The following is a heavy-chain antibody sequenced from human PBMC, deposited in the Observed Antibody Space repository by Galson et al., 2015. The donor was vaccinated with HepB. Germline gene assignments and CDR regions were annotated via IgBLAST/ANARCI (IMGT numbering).Heavy chain of an antibody. Sequence: SLRLSCAASGFTFSSYAMSWVRQAPGKGLEWVSAISGSGGSTYYADSVKGRFTISRDNAKNSLYLQMNSLRDEDTAVYYCARGLFMVRGARGGMDVWGQGTTVTVSS. D-gene: IGHD3-10*01. V-gene: IGHV3-23*01. J-gene: IGHJ6*02. CDR1: GFTFSSYA. CDR3: ARGLFMVRGARGGMDV. CDR2: ISGSGGST.